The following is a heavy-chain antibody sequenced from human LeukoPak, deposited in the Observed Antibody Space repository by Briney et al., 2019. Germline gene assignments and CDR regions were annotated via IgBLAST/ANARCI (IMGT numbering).Heavy chain of an antibody. V-gene: IGHV4-59*01. Sequence: SETLSLTCTVSDDSISNYYWSWIRQPPGKGLEWIGSVYARGNTNDNPSLKSRVTISVDTYKNQFSLKLSYVTAADTAMYCCARAIYSFGYADAFDIWGQGTLVTVSS. CDR1: DDSISNYY. CDR3: ARAIYSFGYADAFDI. J-gene: IGHJ3*02. CDR2: VYARGNT. D-gene: IGHD5-18*01.